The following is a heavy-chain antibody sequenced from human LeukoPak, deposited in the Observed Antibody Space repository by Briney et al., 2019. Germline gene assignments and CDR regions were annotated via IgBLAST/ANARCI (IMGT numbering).Heavy chain of an antibody. CDR3: AREFGWGGYRYYDY. CDR1: GGSISSGGYY. D-gene: IGHD3-16*02. J-gene: IGHJ4*02. V-gene: IGHV4-31*03. Sequence: PSQTLSLTCTVSGGSISSGGYYWSWIRQHPGKGLEWIGYIYYSGSTYYNPSLKSRVTISVDTSKNQFSLKLSSVTAADTAVYYCAREFGWGGYRYYDYWGQGTLVTVSS. CDR2: IYYSGST.